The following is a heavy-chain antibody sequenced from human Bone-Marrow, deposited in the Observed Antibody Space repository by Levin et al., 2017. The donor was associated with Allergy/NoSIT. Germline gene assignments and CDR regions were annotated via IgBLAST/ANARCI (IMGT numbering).Heavy chain of an antibody. CDR2: IFSGGST. V-gene: IGHV3-66*01. Sequence: GESLKISCAASGFTVRTNYMSWVRQAPGKGLEWVSVIFSGGSTYYADPVKGRFTISRDISKNMVYLQLSSLRDEDTGVYYCARDLDGYTGYWGQGTLVTVSS. J-gene: IGHJ4*02. CDR3: ARDLDGYTGY. D-gene: IGHD5-24*01. CDR1: GFTVRTNY.